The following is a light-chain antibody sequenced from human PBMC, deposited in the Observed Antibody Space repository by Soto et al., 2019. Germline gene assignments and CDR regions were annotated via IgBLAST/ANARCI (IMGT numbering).Light chain of an antibody. J-gene: IGLJ2*01. CDR3: EAWDTSLNGGL. CDR2: ENN. V-gene: IGLV1-51*02. CDR1: TSNIGLND. Sequence: QSVLTQPPSVSAAPGQDVTISCSGSTSNIGLNDVAWYQQLPGTAPKLLLYENNKRPSGIPDRFSGSKSGTSATLGITGLQTGDEADYYCEAWDTSLNGGLFGGGTKLTVL.